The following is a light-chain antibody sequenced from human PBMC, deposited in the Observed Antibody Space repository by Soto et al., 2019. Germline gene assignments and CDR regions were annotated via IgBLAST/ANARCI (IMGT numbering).Light chain of an antibody. Sequence: EIVLTQSPGTLSLSPGERATLSCRASQSVSSSYLAWYQQKPGQAPRPLIYGASSRATGIPDRFSGSGSGTDFTLTISRLEPEDFAVDYFQQYGSSPLAFGQGTKVDSK. V-gene: IGKV3-20*01. CDR1: QSVSSSY. CDR3: QQYGSSPLA. J-gene: IGKJ1*01. CDR2: GAS.